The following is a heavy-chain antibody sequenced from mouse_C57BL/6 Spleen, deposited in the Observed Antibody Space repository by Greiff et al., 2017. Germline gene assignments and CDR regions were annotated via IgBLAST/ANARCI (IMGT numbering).Heavy chain of an antibody. Sequence: VQLQQPGAELVKPGASVKLSCKASGYTFTSYWMHWVKQRPGQGLEWIGMIHPNSGSTNYNEKFKSKATLTVDKSSSTAYMQLSSLTAVDSAVYYCARVGLPFMDYWGQGTSVTVSS. CDR3: ARVGLPFMDY. CDR2: IHPNSGST. V-gene: IGHV1-64*01. CDR1: GYTFTSYW. D-gene: IGHD3-1*01. J-gene: IGHJ4*01.